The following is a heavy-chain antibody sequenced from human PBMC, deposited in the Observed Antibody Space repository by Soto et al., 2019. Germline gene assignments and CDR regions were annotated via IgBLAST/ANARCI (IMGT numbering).Heavy chain of an antibody. CDR3: ARATVVVVPAAQGGWFDP. V-gene: IGHV4-4*02. CDR2: IYHSGST. D-gene: IGHD2-2*01. Sequence: QVQLQESGPGLVKPSGTLSLTCAVSSGSISSSNWWSWVRQPPGKGLEWIGEIYHSGSTNYNPSLKSRVTISVDKSKNQFSLKLSSVTAADTAVYYCARATVVVVPAAQGGWFDPWGQGTLVTVSS. J-gene: IGHJ5*02. CDR1: SGSISSSNW.